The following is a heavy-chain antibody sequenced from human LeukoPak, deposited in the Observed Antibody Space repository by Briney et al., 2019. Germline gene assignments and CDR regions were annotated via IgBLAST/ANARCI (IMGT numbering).Heavy chain of an antibody. CDR3: ARYGGWLVQY. CDR2: IYHSGST. D-gene: IGHD6-19*01. CDR1: GYSISRGYY. Sequence: SETLSLTCAVSGYSISRGYYGGRMRQPPGKGLECMGSIYHSGSTYYNPSLKSRVTISVDTSTNQFSLKLSSVTAADTAVYYCARYGGWLVQYWGQGTLVTVSS. J-gene: IGHJ4*02. V-gene: IGHV4-38-2*01.